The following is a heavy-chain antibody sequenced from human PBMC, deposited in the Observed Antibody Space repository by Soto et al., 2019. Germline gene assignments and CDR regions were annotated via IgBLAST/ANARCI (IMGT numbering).Heavy chain of an antibody. J-gene: IGHJ4*02. CDR2: IYYSGST. CDR1: GGSISSGGYY. V-gene: IGHV4-31*03. Sequence: SETLSLTCTVSGGSISSGGYYWSWIRQHPGKGLEWIGYIYYSGSTYYNPSLKSRVTISVDTSKNQFSLKLSSVTAADTAVYYCAVEDYDFWSGYFDWGQGTLVTVSS. CDR3: AVEDYDFWSGYFD. D-gene: IGHD3-3*01.